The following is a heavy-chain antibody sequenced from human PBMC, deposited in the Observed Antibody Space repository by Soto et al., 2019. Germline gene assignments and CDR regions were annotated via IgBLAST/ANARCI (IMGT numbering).Heavy chain of an antibody. V-gene: IGHV3-48*02. J-gene: IGHJ4*02. CDR3: AREGLFWSGPDY. D-gene: IGHD3-3*01. CDR1: GFTFSSYS. Sequence: VQLVESGGGLVQPGGSLRLSCAASGFTFSSYSMHWVRQAPGKGLEWVSYISSSSGNTVYYAGSVRGRFTISRDNAENSLYLQMNSLRDEDTAIYYCAREGLFWSGPDYWGQGTQVTVSS. CDR2: ISSSSGNTV.